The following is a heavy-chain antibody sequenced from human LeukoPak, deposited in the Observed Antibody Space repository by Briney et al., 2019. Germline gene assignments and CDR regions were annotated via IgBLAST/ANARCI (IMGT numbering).Heavy chain of an antibody. CDR3: ARSTYYDFWREGIFDY. D-gene: IGHD3-3*01. V-gene: IGHV4-34*01. J-gene: IGHJ4*02. CDR2: INHSGST. CDR1: GGSFSGYY. Sequence: SETLSLTCAVYGGSFSGYYWSWIRQPPGKGLEWIGEINHSGSTNYNPSLKGRVTISVDTSKNQFSLKLSSVTAADTAVYYCARSTYYDFWREGIFDYWGQGTLVTVSS.